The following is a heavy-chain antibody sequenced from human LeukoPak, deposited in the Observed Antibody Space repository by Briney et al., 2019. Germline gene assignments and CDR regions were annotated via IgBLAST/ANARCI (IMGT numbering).Heavy chain of an antibody. V-gene: IGHV3-30*02. Sequence: PGGSLRLSCGASGFTFSRYGMHWVRQAPGKGLEWVTYIRRDGSDKYYADSVKGRFTISRDSSKNMVYLQMTSLRAEDTALYYCAKDSSRACDYWGQGTLVSVSS. CDR3: AKDSSRACDY. J-gene: IGHJ4*02. D-gene: IGHD6-13*01. CDR2: IRRDGSDK. CDR1: GFTFSRYG.